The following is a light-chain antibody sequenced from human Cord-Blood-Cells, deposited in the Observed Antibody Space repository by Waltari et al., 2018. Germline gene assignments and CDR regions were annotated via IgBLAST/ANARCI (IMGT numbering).Light chain of an antibody. J-gene: IGKJ5*01. CDR2: AAS. Sequence: AIRMTQSPSSLSASTGYRVTITCRASQGISSYLAWYQQKPGKAPKLLSYAASTLQSGVPSRFSGSGSGTDFTLTISCLQSEDFATYYCRQYYSYPITFGQGTRLEIK. CDR3: RQYYSYPIT. CDR1: QGISSY. V-gene: IGKV1-8*01.